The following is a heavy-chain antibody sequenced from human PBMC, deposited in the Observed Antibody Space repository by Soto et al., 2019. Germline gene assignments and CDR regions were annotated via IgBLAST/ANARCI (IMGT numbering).Heavy chain of an antibody. CDR3: VRGRYPTVSTPLDH. J-gene: IGHJ4*02. V-gene: IGHV3-9*01. D-gene: IGHD4-17*01. CDR1: GFTFDNCG. CDR2: ISWDSSTI. Sequence: EVQFVESGGGLVQPGRSLRLSCAASGFTFDNCGMHWVRQAPGKGLGWGAGISWDSSTIGYAASVKGRFIISRDDAKNTLYLQMDSLRGEDTALYYCVRGRYPTVSTPLDHWGQGTQVIVSS.